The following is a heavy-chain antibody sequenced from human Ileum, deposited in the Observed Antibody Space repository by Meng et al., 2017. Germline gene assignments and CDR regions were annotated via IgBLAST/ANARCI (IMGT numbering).Heavy chain of an antibody. CDR2: NYWDDDK. CDR3: AHSPQGYFDY. J-gene: IGHJ4*02. CDR1: GFSIATSGVR. Sequence: QITLKETGPALMKATQTLTLTCNFSGFSIATSGVRVAWSRQPPGEALEWLALNYWDDDKRYSPSLKNRLAITKDTSKNQVVLTMTNMDPMDTGTYYCAHSPQGYFDYWGPGTLVTVSS. V-gene: IGHV2-5*02.